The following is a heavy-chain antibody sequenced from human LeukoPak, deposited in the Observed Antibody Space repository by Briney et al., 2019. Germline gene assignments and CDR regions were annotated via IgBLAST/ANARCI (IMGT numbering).Heavy chain of an antibody. CDR3: AKGGDYEPFDY. D-gene: IGHD4-17*01. CDR1: RFTFRRYA. CDR2: ISGSGGST. Sequence: GGSLRLSCAASRFTFRRYAMSWVRQAPGKGLEWVSAISGSGGSTYYADSVKGRFTISRDNSKNTLYLQMNSLRAEDTAVYYCAKGGDYEPFDYWGQGTLVTVSS. J-gene: IGHJ4*02. V-gene: IGHV3-23*01.